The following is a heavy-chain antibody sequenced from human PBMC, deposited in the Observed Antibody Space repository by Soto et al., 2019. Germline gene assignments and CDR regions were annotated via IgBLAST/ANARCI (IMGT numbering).Heavy chain of an antibody. CDR3: AMSIVVVTAADY. V-gene: IGHV1-3*01. CDR1: GYTFTSYA. D-gene: IGHD2-21*02. Sequence: EASVKVSCKASGYTFTSYAMHWVRQAPGQRLEWMGWINAGNGNTKYSQKFQGRVTITRDTSASTAYMELSSLRSEDTAVYYCAMSIVVVTAADYWGQGTLVTVSS. CDR2: INAGNGNT. J-gene: IGHJ4*02.